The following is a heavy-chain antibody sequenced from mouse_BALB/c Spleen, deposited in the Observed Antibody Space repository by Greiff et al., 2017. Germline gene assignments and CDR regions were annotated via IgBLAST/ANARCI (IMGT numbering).Heavy chain of an antibody. D-gene: IGHD2-4*01. CDR1: GYTFTSYW. V-gene: IGHV1-69*02. J-gene: IGHJ3*01. Sequence: QVQLQQPGAELVRPGASVKLSCKASGYTFTSYWINWVKQRPGQGLEWIGNIYPSDSYTNYNQKFKDKATLTVDKSSSTAYMQLSSPTSEDSAVYYCTRSRDYDGAWFAYWGQGTLVTVSA. CDR2: IYPSDSYT. CDR3: TRSRDYDGAWFAY.